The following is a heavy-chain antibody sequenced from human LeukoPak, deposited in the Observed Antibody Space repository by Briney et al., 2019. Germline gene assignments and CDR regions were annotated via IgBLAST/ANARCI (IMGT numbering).Heavy chain of an antibody. CDR3: AKYSYGSQNDYYFMDV. J-gene: IGHJ6*03. D-gene: IGHD5-18*01. Sequence: SGGSLRLPCAASGFIFSNYGKHGLPQAPGKGLEWVTFIRYDGGTKECADSVRGRFNISRHHPKNIVYPQMHSLRRKYTAVYYCAKYSYGSQNDYYFMDVWGKGNAVIVSS. CDR2: IRYDGGTK. CDR1: GFIFSNYG. V-gene: IGHV3-30*02.